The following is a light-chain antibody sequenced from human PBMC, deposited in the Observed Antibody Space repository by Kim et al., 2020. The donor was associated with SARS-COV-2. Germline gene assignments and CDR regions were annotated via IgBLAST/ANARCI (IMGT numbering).Light chain of an antibody. CDR1: QSISSW. CDR2: KAS. J-gene: IGKJ1*01. V-gene: IGKV1-5*03. Sequence: ASVGERVTITCRASQSISSWLAWYQQKPGKAPKLLIYKASSLESGVPSRFSGSGSGTEFTLTISSLQPDDFATYYCQQYNSYSWTFGQGTKVEIK. CDR3: QQYNSYSWT.